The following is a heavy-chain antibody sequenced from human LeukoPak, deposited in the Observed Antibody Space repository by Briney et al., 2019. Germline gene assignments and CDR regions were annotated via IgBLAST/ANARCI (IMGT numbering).Heavy chain of an antibody. CDR1: GYTFTSYG. J-gene: IGHJ5*02. CDR3: AGDRGYYGDSTDWFDP. Sequence: ASVKVSCKASGYTFTSYGISWVRQAPGQGLEWMGWISAYNGNTNYAQKLQGRVTMTTDTSTSTAYMELRSLRSDDTAVYYCAGDRGYYGDSTDWFDPWGQGTLVTVSS. D-gene: IGHD4-17*01. CDR2: ISAYNGNT. V-gene: IGHV1-18*01.